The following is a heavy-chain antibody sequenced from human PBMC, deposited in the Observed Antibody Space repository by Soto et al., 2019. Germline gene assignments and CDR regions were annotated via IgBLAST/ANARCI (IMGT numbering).Heavy chain of an antibody. J-gene: IGHJ4*02. D-gene: IGHD3-9*01. CDR1: GFTFSSYA. CDR3: AKSILYYDILTGYYSFDY. Sequence: TGGSLRLSCAASGFTFSSYAMSWVRQAPGKGLEWVSAISGSGGSTYYADSVKGRFTISRDNSKNTLYLQMNSLRAEDTAVYYCAKSILYYDILTGYYSFDYWGQGTLVTVSS. CDR2: ISGSGGST. V-gene: IGHV3-23*01.